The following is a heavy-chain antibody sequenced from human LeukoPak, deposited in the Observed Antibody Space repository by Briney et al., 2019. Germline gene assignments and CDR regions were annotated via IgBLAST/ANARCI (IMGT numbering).Heavy chain of an antibody. CDR1: GGSISSYY. J-gene: IGHJ4*02. D-gene: IGHD1-26*01. V-gene: IGHV4-59*08. CDR2: SYYSGST. CDR3: ARHRIRYSGSYKQFDY. Sequence: SETLSLTCTVSGGSISSYYWSWIRQPPGKGLEWIGYSYYSGSTSYSPSLKSRVTISVDTSKNQFSLKLSSVTAADTAVYYCARHRIRYSGSYKQFDYWGQGTLVTVSS.